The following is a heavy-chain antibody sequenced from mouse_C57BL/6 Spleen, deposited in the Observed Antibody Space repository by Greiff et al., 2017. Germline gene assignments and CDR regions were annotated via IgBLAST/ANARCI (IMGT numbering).Heavy chain of an antibody. D-gene: IGHD1-1*01. CDR3: ARPDYYGSSYEWYFDV. J-gene: IGHJ1*03. CDR1: GYAFSSYW. Sequence: VMLVESGAELVKPGASVKISCKASGYAFSSYWMNWVKQRPGKGLEWIGQIYPGDGDTNYNGKFKGKATLTADKSSSTAYMQLSSLTYEESAVYFCARPDYYGSSYEWYFDVWGTGTTVNVSS. V-gene: IGHV1-80*01. CDR2: IYPGDGDT.